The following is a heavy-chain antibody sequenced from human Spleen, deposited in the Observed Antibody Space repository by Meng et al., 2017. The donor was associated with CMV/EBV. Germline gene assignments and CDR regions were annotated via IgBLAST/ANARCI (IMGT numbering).Heavy chain of an antibody. CDR1: GGCIRCGDSY. J-gene: IGHJ4*02. CDR3: ARRGAYYYGSGRYSDY. Sequence: QGTLQVSGPGLGTTPPHLPLTCPASGGCIRCGDSYWSWIRQPPGKGLEWIGYIYYSGSTTYIPSLKSRVTISVDTSKNPFSLKLSSVTAADTAVYYCARRGAYYYGSGRYSDYWGQGTLVTVSS. V-gene: IGHV4-30-4*01. D-gene: IGHD3-10*01. CDR2: IYYSGST.